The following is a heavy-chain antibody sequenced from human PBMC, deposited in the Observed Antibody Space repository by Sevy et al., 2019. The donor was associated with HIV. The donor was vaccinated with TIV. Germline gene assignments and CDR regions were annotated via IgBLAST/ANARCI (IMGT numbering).Heavy chain of an antibody. CDR3: ARDLPPSATTVAHFDC. V-gene: IGHV3-48*03. CDR1: GFSFSSYE. CDR2: ISNSGTTI. Sequence: GESLKISCAASGFSFSSYEMNWVRQAPGKGLEWVSYISNSGTTISYSDSVRGRFTISRDNARNLLYLQMNSLRAEDTAVYYCARDLPPSATTVAHFDCWGQGTLVTVSS. D-gene: IGHD4-17*01. J-gene: IGHJ4*02.